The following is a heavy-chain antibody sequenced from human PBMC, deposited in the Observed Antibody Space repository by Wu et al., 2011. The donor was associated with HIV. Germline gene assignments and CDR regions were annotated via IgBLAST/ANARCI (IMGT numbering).Heavy chain of an antibody. V-gene: IGHV1-2*02. CDR2: INPHSGGT. Sequence: QVQLVQSGAEVKKPGASVKVSCKASGYTFTGYYMHWVRQAPGQGLEWMGWINPHSGGTNYAQKFQGRVTMTRDTSITTAYMELSRLRSDDTAVYYCARGTDSHYYYYYYMDVWGKRTTVTVSS. D-gene: IGHD3-22*01. CDR3: ARGTDSHYYYYYYMDV. CDR1: GYTFTGYY. J-gene: IGHJ6*03.